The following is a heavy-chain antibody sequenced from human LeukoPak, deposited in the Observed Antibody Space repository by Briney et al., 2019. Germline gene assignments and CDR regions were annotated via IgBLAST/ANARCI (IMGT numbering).Heavy chain of an antibody. V-gene: IGHV4-39*01. J-gene: IGHJ4*02. D-gene: IGHD3-10*01. CDR3: ARQDRGGSGSRGDY. CDR1: GGSISSSSYY. CDR2: IYYSGST. Sequence: SETLSLTCTVSGGSISSSSYYWGWIRQPPGKGLEWIRSIYYSGSTYYNPSLKSRVTISVDTSKNQFSLKLSSVTAADTAVYYCARQDRGGSGSRGDYWGQGTLVTVSS.